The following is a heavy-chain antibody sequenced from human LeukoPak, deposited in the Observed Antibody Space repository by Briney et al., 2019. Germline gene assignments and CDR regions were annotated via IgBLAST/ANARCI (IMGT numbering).Heavy chain of an antibody. CDR2: INWNGGST. CDR3: GRSYAFRYEVFDY. CDR1: GFTFGDYG. D-gene: IGHD2-2*01. J-gene: IGHJ4*02. Sequence: PGGSLRLSCAASGFTFGDYGMSWFRQAPGKGLEWVSDINWNGGSTACADSVKGRFTVSRDNAKNSLYLQMNSLRAEDTALYYCGRSYAFRYEVFDYWGQGTLVTVSS. V-gene: IGHV3-20*04.